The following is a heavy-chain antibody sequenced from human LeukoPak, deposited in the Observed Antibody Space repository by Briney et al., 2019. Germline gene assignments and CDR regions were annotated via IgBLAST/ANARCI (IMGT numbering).Heavy chain of an antibody. CDR1: GSTFSSYG. J-gene: IGHJ4*02. CDR3: AKLQQLTTY. V-gene: IGHV3-30*18. Sequence: GGSLRLSCAASGSTFSSYGMHWVRQAPGKGLEWVAVISYDGSNKYYADSVKGRFTISRDNSKNTLYLQMNSLRAEDTAVYYCAKLQQLTTYWGQGTLVTVSS. CDR2: ISYDGSNK. D-gene: IGHD6-13*01.